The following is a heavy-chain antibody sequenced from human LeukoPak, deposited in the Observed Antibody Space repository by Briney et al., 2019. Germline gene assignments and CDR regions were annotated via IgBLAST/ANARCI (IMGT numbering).Heavy chain of an antibody. CDR2: IYTSGST. CDR3: ARGDGYNIDY. CDR1: GGSISSGSYY. V-gene: IGHV4-61*02. D-gene: IGHD5-24*01. J-gene: IGHJ4*02. Sequence: SETLSLTCTVSGGSISSGSYYWSWIRQPAGKGLEWIGRIYTSGSTNYNPSLKSRVTISVDTSKNQFSLKLSSVTAADTAVYYWARGDGYNIDYWGQGTLVTVSS.